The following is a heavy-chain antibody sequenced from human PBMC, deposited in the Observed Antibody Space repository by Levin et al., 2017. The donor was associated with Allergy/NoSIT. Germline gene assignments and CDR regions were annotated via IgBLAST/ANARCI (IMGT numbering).Heavy chain of an antibody. V-gene: IGHV1-69*04. CDR1: GGTFSSYT. CDR2: IIPILGIA. Sequence: PRASVKVSCKASGGTFSSYTISWVRQAPGQGLEWMGRIIPILGIANYAQKFQGRVTITADKSTSTAYMELSSLRSEDTAVYYCAREESDIVVVPAADRFENWFDPWGQGTLVTVSS. CDR3: AREESDIVVVPAADRFENWFDP. J-gene: IGHJ5*02. D-gene: IGHD2-2*01.